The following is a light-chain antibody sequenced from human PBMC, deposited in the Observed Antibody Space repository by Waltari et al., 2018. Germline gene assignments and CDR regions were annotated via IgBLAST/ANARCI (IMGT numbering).Light chain of an antibody. CDR3: QQRSNWPPWT. V-gene: IGKV3-11*01. CDR1: QSVSSY. Sequence: EIVSTQSPATLSFPPGERATLPCSASQSVSSYLAWYQQKPGQAPRLLIYDASNRATGIPARFSGSGSGTDFTLTISSLEPEDFAVYYCQQRSNWPPWTFGQGTKVEIK. J-gene: IGKJ1*01. CDR2: DAS.